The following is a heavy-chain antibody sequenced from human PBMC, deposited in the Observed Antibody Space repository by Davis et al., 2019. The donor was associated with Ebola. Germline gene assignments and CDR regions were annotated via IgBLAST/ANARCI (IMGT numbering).Heavy chain of an antibody. V-gene: IGHV4-39*01. J-gene: IGHJ6*02. CDR1: GGSITSSTYY. CDR3: AGGISSDWDYYALGV. CDR2: LYYSGTT. Sequence: PSETLSLTCTVSGGSITSSTYYWGWIRQPPGTGLEWIGSLYYSGTTYYNPSLKSRVSIFVDTSKNQFSLRLSSVTATDTAVYYRAGGISSDWDYYALGVWGQGTTIIVSS. D-gene: IGHD3-9*01.